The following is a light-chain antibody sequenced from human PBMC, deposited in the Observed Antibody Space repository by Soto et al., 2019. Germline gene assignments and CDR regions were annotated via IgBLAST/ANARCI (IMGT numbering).Light chain of an antibody. CDR3: QQYNSYSPYT. CDR2: DAS. J-gene: IGKJ2*01. V-gene: IGKV1-5*01. Sequence: DIQMTQSPSTLSASVGDRVTITCRASQSISSWLAWYQQKPGKAPKLLIYDASSLESGVPSRFSGSGSGTEFTLAISSLQPDDVATYYCQQYNSYSPYTFGQGPKLEIK. CDR1: QSISSW.